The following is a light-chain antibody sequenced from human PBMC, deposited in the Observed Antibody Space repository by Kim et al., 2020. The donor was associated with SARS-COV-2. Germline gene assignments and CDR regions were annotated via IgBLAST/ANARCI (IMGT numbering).Light chain of an antibody. CDR1: TGAVTSGHY. CDR2: HTT. V-gene: IGLV7-46*01. Sequence: GTGTLTGGSSTGAVTSGHYPYWFQQKPGHAPRTLIYHTTDKHSWTPARFSGSLLGGKAALTLSGAQPEDEADYYCLLSYSGGRQVIFGGGTQLTVL. CDR3: LLSYSGGRQVI. J-gene: IGLJ2*01.